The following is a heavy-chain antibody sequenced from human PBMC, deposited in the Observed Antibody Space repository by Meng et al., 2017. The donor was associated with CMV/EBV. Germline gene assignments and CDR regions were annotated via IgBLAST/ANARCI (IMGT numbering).Heavy chain of an antibody. CDR2: INHSGST. V-gene: IGHV4-34*01. CDR1: GGSFSGYY. CDR3: ARGFY. J-gene: IGHJ4*02. Sequence: SETLSPTGAVYGGSFSGYYWSGIRQPPGKGLEWIGEINHSGSTNYNPSLKSRVTISVDTSKNQFSLKLSSVTAADTAVYYCARGFYWGQGTLVTVSS.